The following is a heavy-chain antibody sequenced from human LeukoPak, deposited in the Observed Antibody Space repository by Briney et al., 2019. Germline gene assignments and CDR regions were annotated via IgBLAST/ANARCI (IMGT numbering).Heavy chain of an antibody. CDR2: IYHSGST. D-gene: IGHD3-10*01. CDR3: ARIPGYYYGSGTHLAPYWYFDL. Sequence: SETLSLTCAVSGGSISSSNWWSWIRQPPGKGLEWIGEIYHSGSTNYNPSLKSRFTISVDKSKTQFSLKLSSVTAADTAVYYCARIPGYYYGSGTHLAPYWYFDLWGRGTLVTVSS. CDR1: GGSISSSNW. V-gene: IGHV4-4*02. J-gene: IGHJ2*01.